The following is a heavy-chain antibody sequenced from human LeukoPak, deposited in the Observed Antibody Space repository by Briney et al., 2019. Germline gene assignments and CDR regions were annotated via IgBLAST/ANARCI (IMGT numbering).Heavy chain of an antibody. J-gene: IGHJ4*02. CDR2: INHSGST. CDR1: GGSFYNYY. D-gene: IGHD1-26*01. CDR3: ARGRVGATWAYFDY. Sequence: PSETLSLTCLVSGGSFYNYYWTWIRQPPGKGLEWIGEINHSGSTNYNPSLKSRVTISVDTSKNQFSLKLSSVTAADTAVYYCARGRVGATWAYFDYWGQGTLVTVSS. V-gene: IGHV4-34*01.